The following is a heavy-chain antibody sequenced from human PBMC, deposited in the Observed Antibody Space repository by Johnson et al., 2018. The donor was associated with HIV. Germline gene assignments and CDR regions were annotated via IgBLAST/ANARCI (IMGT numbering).Heavy chain of an antibody. V-gene: IGHV3-66*03. CDR1: GFTVSSNY. Sequence: VQLVVSGGGLIQPGGSLRLSCAASGFTVSSNYMSWVRQAPGKGLEWVSVIYSGGSTYYADSVKGRFTISRDNSKNTLYLQMNSLRAEDTAVYYCARDQLELRDDAFDIWGQGTMVTVSS. CDR3: ARDQLELRDDAFDI. CDR2: IYSGGST. D-gene: IGHD1-7*01. J-gene: IGHJ3*02.